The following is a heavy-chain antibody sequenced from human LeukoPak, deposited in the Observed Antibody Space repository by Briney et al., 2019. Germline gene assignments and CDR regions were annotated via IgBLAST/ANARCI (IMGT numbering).Heavy chain of an antibody. V-gene: IGHV4-59*01. CDR1: GGSINSYY. Sequence: PSETLSLTCTVSGGSINSYYWSWIRQPPGKGLEWIGYIYYSGSTNYNPSLKSRVTISVDTSKKQFSLTLSSVTAADTAVYYCARVTTWLPFDYWGQGTLVTVSS. D-gene: IGHD5-24*01. CDR3: ARVTTWLPFDY. J-gene: IGHJ4*02. CDR2: IYYSGST.